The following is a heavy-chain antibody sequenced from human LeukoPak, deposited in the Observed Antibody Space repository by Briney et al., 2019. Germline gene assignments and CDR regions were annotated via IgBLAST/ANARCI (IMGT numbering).Heavy chain of an antibody. V-gene: IGHV3-66*01. CDR2: IYSGGST. Sequence: PGGSLRLSCAASGFTVSSNYMSWVRQAPGKGLEWVSVIYSGGSTYYAGSVKGRFTISRDNSKNTLYLQMNSLRAEDTAVYYCARRLVAAIDDAFDIWGQGTMVTVSS. D-gene: IGHD2-15*01. CDR1: GFTVSSNY. CDR3: ARRLVAAIDDAFDI. J-gene: IGHJ3*02.